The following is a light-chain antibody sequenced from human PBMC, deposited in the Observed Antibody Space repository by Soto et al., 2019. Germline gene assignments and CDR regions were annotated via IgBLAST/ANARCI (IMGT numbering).Light chain of an antibody. V-gene: IGKV3-20*01. J-gene: IGKJ1*01. CDR2: ATS. CDR1: QTISRDD. Sequence: EIVLTQSPGTLSLSPGETATLSCRTSQTISRDDLAWYQQRPGQAPRLLVSATSRRATGIPDRFNGYGSGTDFTLTISSLEPEDFGVYYCQHYGRSPTFGPGTKVEIK. CDR3: QHYGRSPT.